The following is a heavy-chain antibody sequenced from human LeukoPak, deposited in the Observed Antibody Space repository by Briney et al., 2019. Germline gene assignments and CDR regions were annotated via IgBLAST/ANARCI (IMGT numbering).Heavy chain of an antibody. CDR1: GFTLTSHS. CDR2: ISSSGDST. Sequence: GGSLRLSCAASGFTLTSHSMIWVRQSPGKGLEWVSGISSSGDSTYYADSVKGRFTLSRDNSKNTLDLQMNSLRAEDTAIYYCAGNKNWGQGTLVTVSS. V-gene: IGHV3-23*01. J-gene: IGHJ4*02. CDR3: AGNKN.